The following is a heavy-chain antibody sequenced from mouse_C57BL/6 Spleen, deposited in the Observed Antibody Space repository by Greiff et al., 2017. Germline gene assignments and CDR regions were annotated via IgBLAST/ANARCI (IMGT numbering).Heavy chain of an antibody. J-gene: IGHJ2*01. Sequence: VQLQQPGAELVMPGASVKLSCKASGYTFTSYWLHWVKQRPGQGLEWIGEIDPSDSYTNYNQKFKGKSTLTVDKSSSTAYMQLSSLTSEYSSVYYCARLDYWGQGTTRTGSS. CDR1: GYTFTSYW. V-gene: IGHV1-69*01. CDR2: IDPSDSYT. CDR3: ARLDY.